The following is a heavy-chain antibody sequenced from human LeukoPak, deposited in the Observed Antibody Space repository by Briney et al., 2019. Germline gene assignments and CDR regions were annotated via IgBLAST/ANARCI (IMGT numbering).Heavy chain of an antibody. J-gene: IGHJ4*02. D-gene: IGHD2-15*01. CDR3: ASDALGYCSGGSCYWLGY. CDR2: IIPIFGTA. Sequence: ASVKVSCKASGGTFSNYAISWVRQAPGQGLEWMGGIIPIFGTANYAQKFQGRVTITTDESTSTAYMELSSLRSEDTAVYYCASDALGYCSGGSCYWLGYWGQGTLVTVSS. CDR1: GGTFSNYA. V-gene: IGHV1-69*05.